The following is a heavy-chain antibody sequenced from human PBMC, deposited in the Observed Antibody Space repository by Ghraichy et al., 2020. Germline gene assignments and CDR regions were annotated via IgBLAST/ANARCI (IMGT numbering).Heavy chain of an antibody. CDR1: GGSFSGYY. D-gene: IGHD5-24*01. CDR2: INHSGIT. V-gene: IGHV4-34*01. Sequence: ETLSLTCAVYGGSFSGYYWSWIRQPPGKGLEWIGEINHSGITYYNPSLKSRVTISEDTSKNQFSLKLSSVTAADTAVYYCARRRPVYGMDVWGQGTTVTVSS. CDR3: ARRRPVYGMDV. J-gene: IGHJ6*02.